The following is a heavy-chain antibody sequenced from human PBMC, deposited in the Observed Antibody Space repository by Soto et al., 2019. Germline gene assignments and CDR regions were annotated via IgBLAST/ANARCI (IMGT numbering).Heavy chain of an antibody. V-gene: IGHV5-51*01. Sequence: GESLKISCKGSGYSFTSYWIGWVRQMPGKGPEWMGIIYPGDSDTRYSPSFQGQVTISADKSISTAYLQWSSLKASDTAMYYCARLPLSNYYYYGMDVWGQGTTVTVSS. J-gene: IGHJ6*02. CDR1: GYSFTSYW. CDR3: ARLPLSNYYYYGMDV. CDR2: IYPGDSDT.